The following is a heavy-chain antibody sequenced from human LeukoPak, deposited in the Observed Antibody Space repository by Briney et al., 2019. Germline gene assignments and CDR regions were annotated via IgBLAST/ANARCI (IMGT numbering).Heavy chain of an antibody. D-gene: IGHD2-15*01. CDR1: GGSISSSSYY. J-gene: IGHJ5*02. CDR2: IYYSGST. V-gene: IGHV4-39*07. Sequence: SETLSLTCTVSGGSISSSSYYWGWIRQPPGKGLEWIGSIYYSGSTYYNPSLKSRVTISVDTPKNQFSLKLSSVTAADTAVYYCARAPHCSGGSCYTYNWFDPWGQGTLVTVSS. CDR3: ARAPHCSGGSCYTYNWFDP.